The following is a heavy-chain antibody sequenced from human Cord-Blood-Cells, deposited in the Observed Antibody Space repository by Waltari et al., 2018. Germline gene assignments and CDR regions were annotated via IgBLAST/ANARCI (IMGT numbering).Heavy chain of an antibody. Sequence: QVQLQQWGAGLLKPSETLSLTCAVYGGSFSGSYWSWIRQPPGKGLEWIGEINHSGSTNHTPSPKRRATISVDTSKNQFPLKLSSVPAADTAVYYCARDGLRYQYYYYYGMDVWGQGTTVTGSS. J-gene: IGHJ6*02. CDR3: ARDGLRYQYYYYYGMDV. CDR1: GGSFSGSY. V-gene: IGHV4-34*04. D-gene: IGHD3-9*01. CDR2: INHSGST.